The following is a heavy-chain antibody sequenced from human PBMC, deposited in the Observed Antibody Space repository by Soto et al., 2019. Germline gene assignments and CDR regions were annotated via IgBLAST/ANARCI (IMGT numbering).Heavy chain of an antibody. CDR2: ISYDGSNK. Sequence: PGGSLRLSCAASGFTFSSYAMHWVRQAPGKGLEWVAVISYDGSNKYYADSVKGRFTISRDNSKNTLYLQMNSLRAEDTAVHYCARDRGIAAAGTAGVDYWGKGTLVTVSS. V-gene: IGHV3-30-3*01. J-gene: IGHJ4*02. CDR3: ARDRGIAAAGTAGVDY. CDR1: GFTFSSYA. D-gene: IGHD6-13*01.